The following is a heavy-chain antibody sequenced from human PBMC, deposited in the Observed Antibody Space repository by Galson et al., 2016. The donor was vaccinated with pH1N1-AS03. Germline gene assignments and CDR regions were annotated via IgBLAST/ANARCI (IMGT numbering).Heavy chain of an antibody. Sequence: QSGAEVKKPGESLKISCMGSGTSFSNYWIGWVRQMPGKGLEWMGATSPDASQTKYSPSFDGQVPISVDKSITTAFLQWNSLKASDTALYYCGRHTFSYDTTDTNRPDAFDIWGQGTMVTVFS. V-gene: IGHV5-51*01. J-gene: IGHJ3*02. CDR3: GRHTFSYDTTDTNRPDAFDI. CDR1: GTSFSNYW. D-gene: IGHD3-22*01. CDR2: TSPDASQT.